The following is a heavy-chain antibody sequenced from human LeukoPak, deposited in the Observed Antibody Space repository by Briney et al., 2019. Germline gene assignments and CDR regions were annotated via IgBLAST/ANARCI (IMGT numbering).Heavy chain of an antibody. J-gene: IGHJ6*02. CDR2: ISYDGSNK. CDR1: GFTFSSYA. V-gene: IGHV3-30*04. Sequence: GRSLRLSRAASGFTFSSYAMHWVRQAPGKGLEWVAVISYDGSNKYYADSVKGRFTISRDNSKNTLYLQMNSLRAEDTAVYYCARDLTGTNYYYYGMDVWGQGTTVTVSS. D-gene: IGHD1-20*01. CDR3: ARDLTGTNYYYYGMDV.